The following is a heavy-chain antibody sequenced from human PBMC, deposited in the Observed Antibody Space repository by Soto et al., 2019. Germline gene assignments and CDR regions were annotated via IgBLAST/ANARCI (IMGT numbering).Heavy chain of an antibody. Sequence: ASVKVSFKASGYTFTSYYMHWVRQAPGQGLEWMGIINPSGGSTSYAQKFQGRVTMTRDTSTSTVYMELSSLRSEDTAVYYCARDGTPNVDIVATIGYYGMDVWGQGTTVTVSS. V-gene: IGHV1-46*01. CDR1: GYTFTSYY. D-gene: IGHD5-12*01. CDR2: INPSGGST. CDR3: ARDGTPNVDIVATIGYYGMDV. J-gene: IGHJ6*02.